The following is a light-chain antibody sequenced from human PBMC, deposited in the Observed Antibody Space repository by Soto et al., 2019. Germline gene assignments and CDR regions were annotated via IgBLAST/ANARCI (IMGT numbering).Light chain of an antibody. Sequence: QAVVTQEPSLTVSPGGTVTLACASSTGAVTGGYYPNWFHRKPGQAPSTLIYSTSNKDSWTPARFSGSLLGGKAALTLSGVQHEDEAEYYCLLYYGGAQLIFGGGTQLTVL. J-gene: IGLJ2*01. CDR2: STS. CDR1: TGAVTGGYY. V-gene: IGLV7-43*01. CDR3: LLYYGGAQLI.